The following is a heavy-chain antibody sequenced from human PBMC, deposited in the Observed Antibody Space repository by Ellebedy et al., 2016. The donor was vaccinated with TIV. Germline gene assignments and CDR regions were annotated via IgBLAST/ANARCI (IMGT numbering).Heavy chain of an antibody. Sequence: MPSETLSLTCTVSGGSISSSSYYWAWVRQPPGKGLEWIGSINYSGTTYYNPSLRSRVTLSVDTSKNQFSLRLSSVAAADTAVHYFARLAVTTLGNYFDYWGQGMLVTVSS. CDR3: ARLAVTTLGNYFDY. V-gene: IGHV4-39*01. D-gene: IGHD4-11*01. CDR1: GGSISSSSYY. J-gene: IGHJ4*02. CDR2: INYSGTT.